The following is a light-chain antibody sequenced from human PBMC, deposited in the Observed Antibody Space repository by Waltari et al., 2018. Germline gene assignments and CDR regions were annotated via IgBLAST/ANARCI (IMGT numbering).Light chain of an antibody. CDR2: GKN. CDR1: SLRSYY. CDR3: NSRDSSGNLRV. V-gene: IGLV3-19*01. J-gene: IGLJ3*02. Sequence: SSELTQDPAVSVALGQTVRITCQGDSLRSYYASWYQQKPGQALVLVIYGKNNRPSGIPDRFSGSSSGNTASLTITGAQAEDEADYYCNSRDSSGNLRVFGGGTKLTVL.